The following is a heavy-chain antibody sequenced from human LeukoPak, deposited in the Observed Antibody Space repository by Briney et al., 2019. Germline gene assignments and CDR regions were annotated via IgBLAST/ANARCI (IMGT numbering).Heavy chain of an antibody. CDR1: GFTFSSYA. CDR3: ASHPTSYSSSWPLDFDY. V-gene: IGHV3-30-3*01. J-gene: IGHJ4*02. Sequence: PGGSLRLSCAASGFTFSSYAMHWVRQAPGKGLEWVAVISYDGSNKYYADSVKGRFTISRDNSKNTLYLQMNSLRAEDTAVYYCASHPTSYSSSWPLDFDYWGQGTLVTVS. D-gene: IGHD6-13*01. CDR2: ISYDGSNK.